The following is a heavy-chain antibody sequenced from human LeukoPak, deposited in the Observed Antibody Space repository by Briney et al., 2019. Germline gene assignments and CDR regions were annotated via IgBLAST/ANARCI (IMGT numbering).Heavy chain of an antibody. CDR2: TNPNSGGT. V-gene: IGHV1-2*02. CDR1: GYTFTGYY. Sequence: ASVKVSCKASGYTFTGYYMHWVRQAPGQGLEWMGWTNPNSGGTNYAQKFQGRVTMTRDTSISTAYMELSRLRSDDTAVYYCARGLKVVPAAIYYWGQGTLVTVSS. D-gene: IGHD2-2*01. CDR3: ARGLKVVPAAIYY. J-gene: IGHJ4*02.